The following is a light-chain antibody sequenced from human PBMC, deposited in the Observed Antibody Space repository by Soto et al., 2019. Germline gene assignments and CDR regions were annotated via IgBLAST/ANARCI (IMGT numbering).Light chain of an antibody. Sequence: DIQMTQSPSSVSAPVGDRVSITCRASQGISNWVAWYQQKPGKAPKLLIYAASSLRSGVPSRFSGSGFGTDITRTIRSLQPEDIETDYCKQANSLPYTFGRGTKVEI. V-gene: IGKV1-12*01. CDR2: AAS. J-gene: IGKJ2*01. CDR1: QGISNW. CDR3: KQANSLPYT.